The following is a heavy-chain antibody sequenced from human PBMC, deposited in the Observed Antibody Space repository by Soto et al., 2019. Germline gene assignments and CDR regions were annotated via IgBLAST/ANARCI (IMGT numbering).Heavy chain of an antibody. Sequence: QVQLVQSGAEVKKPGASVKVSCKASGYTFTSYGISWVRQAPGQGLEVMGWIIAYNGNPNYAQMGQGRVTMTTNKSRSTDNMALGSLRSADSAVYYCATEYYDGSGLWYWGQGNLVTVAS. V-gene: IGHV1-18*01. J-gene: IGHJ1*01. CDR1: GYTFTSYG. CDR3: ATEYYDGSGLWY. CDR2: IIAYNGNP. D-gene: IGHD3-10*01.